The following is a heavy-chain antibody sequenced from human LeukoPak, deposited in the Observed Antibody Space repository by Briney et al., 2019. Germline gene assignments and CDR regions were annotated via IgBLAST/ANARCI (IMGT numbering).Heavy chain of an antibody. V-gene: IGHV3-23*01. J-gene: IGHJ4*02. CDR1: GFSYSSYA. Sequence: GGSLRLSCVVSGFSYSSYAMSWVRQAPGKGLEGVSTISGSGDTYYVDSVKGRFTISRDNSKYTLYLQMNSLRAEDTAVYYCAKEGGYNYGYLDSWGQGTLVTVSS. CDR2: ISGSGDT. D-gene: IGHD5-18*01. CDR3: AKEGGYNYGYLDS.